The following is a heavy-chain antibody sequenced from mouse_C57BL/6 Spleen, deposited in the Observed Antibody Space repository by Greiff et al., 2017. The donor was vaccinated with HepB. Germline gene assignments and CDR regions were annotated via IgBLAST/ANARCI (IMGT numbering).Heavy chain of an antibody. CDR3: ARRVATVLYYFDY. V-gene: IGHV1-80*01. CDR1: GYAFSSYW. D-gene: IGHD1-1*01. J-gene: IGHJ2*01. CDR2: IYPGDGDT. Sequence: QVQLQQSGAELVKPGASVKISCKASGYAFSSYWMNWVKQRPGKGLEWIGQIYPGDGDTNYNGKFKGKATLTADKSSSTAYMQLSSLTSEDSAVYFCARRVATVLYYFDYWGQGTTLTVSS.